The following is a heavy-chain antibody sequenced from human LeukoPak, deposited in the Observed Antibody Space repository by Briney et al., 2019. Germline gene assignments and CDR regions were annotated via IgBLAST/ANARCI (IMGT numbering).Heavy chain of an antibody. V-gene: IGHV3-21*01. CDR1: GFTFTNYN. CDR3: ARDPLRYGEFDF. CDR2: ISSSSSYI. J-gene: IGHJ4*02. Sequence: GGSLRLSCVVSGFTFTNYNMNWVRQAPGKGLEWASSISSSSSYIYYADSVKGRFTISRDNAKNSLYLQMNSLRAEDTAVYYCARDPLRYGEFDFWGQGTLVTVSS. D-gene: IGHD4-17*01.